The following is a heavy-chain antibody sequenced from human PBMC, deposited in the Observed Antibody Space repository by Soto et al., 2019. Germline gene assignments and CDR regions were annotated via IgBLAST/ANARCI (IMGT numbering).Heavy chain of an antibody. Sequence: ASVKVSCKASGYTFTSYDINWVRQATGQGLEWMGWMNPNRGNTGYAQKFQGRVTMTRNTSISTAYMELSSLRSEDTAVYYCARISAPYDFWRGPRHYMDVWGKGTTVTVSS. CDR1: GYTFTSYD. V-gene: IGHV1-8*01. CDR2: MNPNRGNT. D-gene: IGHD3-3*01. J-gene: IGHJ6*03. CDR3: ARISAPYDFWRGPRHYMDV.